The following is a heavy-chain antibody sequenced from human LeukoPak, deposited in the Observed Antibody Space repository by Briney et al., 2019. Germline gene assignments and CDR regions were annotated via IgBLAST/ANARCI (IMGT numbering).Heavy chain of an antibody. J-gene: IGHJ4*02. V-gene: IGHV6-1*01. CDR1: GDSVSSNSAA. Sequence: SQTLSLTCAISGDSVSSNSAAWNWIRQSPSRGLEWLGRTYYRSKWYNDYAVSVKSRITTNPDTSKNQFSLQLNSVTPEDTAVYYCARVGSNYDYVWGSYRLFDYWGQGTLVTVSS. CDR2: TYYRSKWYN. D-gene: IGHD3-16*02. CDR3: ARVGSNYDYVWGSYRLFDY.